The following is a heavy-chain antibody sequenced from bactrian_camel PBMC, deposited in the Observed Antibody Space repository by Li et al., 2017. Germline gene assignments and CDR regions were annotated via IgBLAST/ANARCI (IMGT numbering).Heavy chain of an antibody. CDR1: GDTASVYY. CDR2: IYSDGRT. Sequence: QVQLVESGGGSAQAGGSMRLSCAVSGDTASVYYMAWFRQATGKEREVVARIYSDGRTHYADSVQGRFAISRVDANNTLYLQMDHLKPEDTAMYFCTAGPEVSGCSGYWGQGTQVTVS. D-gene: IGHD5*01. CDR3: TAGPEVSGCSGY. J-gene: IGHJ6*01. V-gene: IGHV3S53*01.